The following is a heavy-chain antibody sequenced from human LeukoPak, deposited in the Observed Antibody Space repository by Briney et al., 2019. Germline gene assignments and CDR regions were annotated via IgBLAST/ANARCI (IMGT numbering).Heavy chain of an antibody. V-gene: IGHV3-7*03. CDR3: ARGLRFLEWQLFDY. Sequence: PGGSLRLSCAASGFTFSSYWMSWVRQAPGKGLEWVANIKQDGSEKYYVDSVKGRFTISRDNAKNSLYLQMNSLRAEDTAVYYCARGLRFLEWQLFDYWGQGTLVTVSS. CDR2: IKQDGSEK. CDR1: GFTFSSYW. D-gene: IGHD3-3*01. J-gene: IGHJ4*02.